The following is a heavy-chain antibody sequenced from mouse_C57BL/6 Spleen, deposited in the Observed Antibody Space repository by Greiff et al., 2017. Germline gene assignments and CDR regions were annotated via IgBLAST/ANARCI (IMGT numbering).Heavy chain of an antibody. J-gene: IGHJ2*01. CDR3: ARTHCSRGDFDY. CDR2: FHPYNDDT. Sequence: VQLQESGAELVKPGASVKMSCKASGYTFTTYPIEWMKQNNGKSLEWIGNFHPYNDDTKYNEKFKGKATLTVEKSSSTVYLELSRLTSDEYAGYYCARTHCSRGDFDYWGQCTTLTVSS. CDR1: GYTFTTYP. V-gene: IGHV1-47*01.